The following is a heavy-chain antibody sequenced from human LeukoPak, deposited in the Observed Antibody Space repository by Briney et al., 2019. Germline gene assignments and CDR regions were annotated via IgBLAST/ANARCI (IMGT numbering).Heavy chain of an antibody. CDR2: ISGSGGST. J-gene: IGHJ6*03. V-gene: IGHV3-23*01. CDR3: AKAGPGLLDYCSSTSCYYYYMDV. D-gene: IGHD2-2*01. Sequence: PGGSLRLSCAASGFTFSSYAMSWVRQAPGKGLEWVSAISGSGGSTYYADSVKGRFTISRDNSKNTLYLQMNSLRAEDTAVYYCAKAGPGLLDYCSSTSCYYYYMDVWGKGTTVTVSS. CDR1: GFTFSSYA.